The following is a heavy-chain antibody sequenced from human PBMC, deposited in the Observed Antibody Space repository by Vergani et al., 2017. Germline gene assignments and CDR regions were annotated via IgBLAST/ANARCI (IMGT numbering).Heavy chain of an antibody. J-gene: IGHJ4*02. CDR3: ASSQEFDYFDY. D-gene: IGHD3-10*01. CDR1: GFTVSSNY. V-gene: IGHV3-53*02. Sequence: EVQLVETGGGLIQPGGSLRLSCAASGFTVSSNYMSWVRQGPGKGLEWVSVIYSGGSTYDADSVKGRFTISRDNSKSTLYLQMNSLRAEATAMYYYASSQEFDYFDYWGQGTLVTVSS. CDR2: IYSGGST.